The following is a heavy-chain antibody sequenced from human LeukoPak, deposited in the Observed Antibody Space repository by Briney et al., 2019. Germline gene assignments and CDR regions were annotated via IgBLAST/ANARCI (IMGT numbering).Heavy chain of an antibody. CDR1: GYIFSSYW. Sequence: GESLKISCQGSGYIFSSYWIGWVRQMPGKGLEWMGIIYPGDSDTRDSPSFQGHVTISADKSISTAYLQWSSLKASDTAMYYCARQKHCSGGSCYSEPDAFDIWGQGTMVTVSP. J-gene: IGHJ3*02. CDR2: IYPGDSDT. V-gene: IGHV5-51*01. CDR3: ARQKHCSGGSCYSEPDAFDI. D-gene: IGHD2-15*01.